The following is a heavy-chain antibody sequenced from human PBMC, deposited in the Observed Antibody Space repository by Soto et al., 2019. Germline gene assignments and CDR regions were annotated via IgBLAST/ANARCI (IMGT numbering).Heavy chain of an antibody. CDR2: ISSSSSYI. V-gene: IGHV3-21*01. D-gene: IGHD3-10*01. J-gene: IGHJ4*02. Sequence: GGSLRLSCAASGFTFSSYSMNWVRQAPWKGLEWVSSISSSSSYIYYADSVKGRFTISRDNAKNSLYLQMNSLRAEDTAVYYCARMYGSGSYDDYWGQGTLVTVSS. CDR3: ARMYGSGSYDDY. CDR1: GFTFSSYS.